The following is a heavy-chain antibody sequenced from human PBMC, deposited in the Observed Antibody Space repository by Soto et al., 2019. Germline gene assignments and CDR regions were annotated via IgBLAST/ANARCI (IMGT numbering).Heavy chain of an antibody. D-gene: IGHD4-17*01. CDR1: GGTFSSYA. CDR2: IIPIFGTA. Sequence: SVKVSFKASGGTFSSYAISWVRQAPGQGLEWMGGIIPIFGTANYAQKFQGRVTITAAESTSTAYMELSSLRSEDTAVYYCARESELLGDYVYNWFDPAGQGTLVRVSS. J-gene: IGHJ5*02. V-gene: IGHV1-69*13. CDR3: ARESELLGDYVYNWFDP.